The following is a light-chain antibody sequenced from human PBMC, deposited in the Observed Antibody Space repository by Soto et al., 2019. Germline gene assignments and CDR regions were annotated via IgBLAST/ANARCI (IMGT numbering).Light chain of an antibody. CDR2: DVI. V-gene: IGLV2-14*01. Sequence: QSALTQPASVSGSPGQSITISCTGSSSDVGAYNYVSWYQQHPGKAPKLMIYDVINRPSGVSNRFSGSKSGNTASLTISGLQAEDEADYYCSSYTSSSTLYVFGTGTQLTVL. CDR3: SSYTSSSTLYV. CDR1: SSDVGAYNY. J-gene: IGLJ1*01.